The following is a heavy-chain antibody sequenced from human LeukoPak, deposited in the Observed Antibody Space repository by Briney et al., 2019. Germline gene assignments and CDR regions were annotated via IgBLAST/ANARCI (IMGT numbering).Heavy chain of an antibody. D-gene: IGHD2-2*02. V-gene: IGHV5-51*01. CDR3: ARGRVQGYCSSTSCYNYNWFDP. J-gene: IGHJ5*02. Sequence: GESLKISCKGPGYSFTSYWIGWVRQMPGKGLEWMGIIYPGDSDTRYSPSFQGQVTISADKSISTAYLQWSSLKASDTAMYYCARGRVQGYCSSTSCYNYNWFDPWGQGTLVTVSS. CDR1: GYSFTSYW. CDR2: IYPGDSDT.